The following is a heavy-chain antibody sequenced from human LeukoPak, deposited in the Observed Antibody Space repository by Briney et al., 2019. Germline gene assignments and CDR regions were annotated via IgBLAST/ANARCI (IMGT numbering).Heavy chain of an antibody. CDR3: AKGIYYGSGTPIDY. J-gene: IGHJ4*02. Sequence: PGGSLRLSCVASGFTFSSYAMSWVRQAPGKGLEWVSCTGGSGDSTYYADSVKGRFTISRDNSENALYLQMNSLRAEDTAIYYCAKGIYYGSGTPIDYWGQGTLVTVSS. CDR2: TGGSGDST. CDR1: GFTFSSYA. D-gene: IGHD3-10*01. V-gene: IGHV3-23*01.